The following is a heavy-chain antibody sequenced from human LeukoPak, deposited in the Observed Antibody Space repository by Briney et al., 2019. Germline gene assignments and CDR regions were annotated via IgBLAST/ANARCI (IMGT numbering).Heavy chain of an antibody. J-gene: IGHJ4*02. V-gene: IGHV4-31*03. CDR3: ARDSYYDSSGKSQN. CDR2: IYYSGST. D-gene: IGHD3-22*01. Sequence: SETLSLTCTVSGGSISSGGYYWSWIRQHPGKGLEWIGYIYYSGSTYYNPSLESRVTISVDTSKNQFSLKLSSVTAADTAVYYCARDSYYDSSGKSQNWGQGTLVTVSS. CDR1: GGSISSGGYY.